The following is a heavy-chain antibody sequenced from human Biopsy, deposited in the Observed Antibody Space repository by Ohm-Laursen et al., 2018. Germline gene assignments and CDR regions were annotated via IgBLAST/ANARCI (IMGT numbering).Heavy chain of an antibody. CDR1: GYTFTTYY. J-gene: IGHJ4*02. V-gene: IGHV1-46*01. CDR2: INPGGNST. Sequence: ASVKVSCKTSGYTFTTYYIHWVRQAPGQGLEWMGIINPGGNSTAYTQNFQGRVTMTWDKSTTTVYMELSSLRSEDTAVYYCALASFDYWGQGTLVTVPS. CDR3: ALASFDY.